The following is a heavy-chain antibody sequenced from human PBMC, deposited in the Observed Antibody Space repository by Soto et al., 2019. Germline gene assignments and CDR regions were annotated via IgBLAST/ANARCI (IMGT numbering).Heavy chain of an antibody. CDR1: GGSISSGGYY. Sequence: QVQLQESGPGLVKPSQTLSLTCTVSGGSISSGGYYWSWIRQHPGKGLEWIGYIYYSGSTYYNPYPKGQVTILVDTSKNQFSLKLSSVPAADTAVYYCARGNSYGFGWFDPWGQGTLVTVSS. V-gene: IGHV4-31*01. CDR2: IYYSGST. J-gene: IGHJ5*02. CDR3: ARGNSYGFGWFDP. D-gene: IGHD5-18*01.